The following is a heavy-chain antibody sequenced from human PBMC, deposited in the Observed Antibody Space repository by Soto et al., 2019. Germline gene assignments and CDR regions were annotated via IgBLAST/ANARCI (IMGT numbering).Heavy chain of an antibody. CDR2: IYYSGST. V-gene: IGHV4-39*01. Sequence: QLQLQESGPGLVKPSETLSLTCTVSGGSISSSSYYWGWIRQPPGKGLEWIGSIYYSGSTYYNPSLKSRVTISVDTSKNQFSLKLSSVTAADTAVYYCASQYSGSYYEPPHFDYWGQGTLVTVSS. CDR3: ASQYSGSYYEPPHFDY. D-gene: IGHD1-26*01. CDR1: GGSISSSSYY. J-gene: IGHJ4*02.